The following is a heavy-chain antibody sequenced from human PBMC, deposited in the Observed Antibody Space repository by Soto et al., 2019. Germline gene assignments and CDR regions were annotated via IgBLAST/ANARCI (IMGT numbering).Heavy chain of an antibody. D-gene: IGHD4-17*01. V-gene: IGHV4-59*01. CDR1: GGSISSYY. CDR3: ARKDYGDYAFDY. CDR2: IYYSGST. J-gene: IGHJ4*02. Sequence: SETLSLTCTVSGGSISSYYWSWIWQPPGKGLEWIGYIYYSGSTNYNPSLKSRVTISVDTSKNQFSLKLSSVTAADTAVYYCARKDYGDYAFDYWGQGTLVTVS.